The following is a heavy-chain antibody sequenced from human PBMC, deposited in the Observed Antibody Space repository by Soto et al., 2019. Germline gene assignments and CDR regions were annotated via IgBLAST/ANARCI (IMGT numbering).Heavy chain of an antibody. J-gene: IGHJ2*01. Sequence: EMQLVESGGVVVQPGGSLRLSCAASGFTFDDYTMHWVRQVPGKGLDWVSTISWDGGTTNYAETVKGRFTISRVNSKSSLDLQFNGPTTVDGASYYCAKGGDYWYFELLGRGTLATASS. V-gene: IGHV3-43*01. D-gene: IGHD3-16*01. CDR3: AKGGDYWYFEL. CDR1: GFTFDDYT. CDR2: ISWDGGTT.